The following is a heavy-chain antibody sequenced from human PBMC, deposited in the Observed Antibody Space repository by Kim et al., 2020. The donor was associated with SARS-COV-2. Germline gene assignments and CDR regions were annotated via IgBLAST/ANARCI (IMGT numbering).Heavy chain of an antibody. V-gene: IGHV4-59*01. D-gene: IGHD2-15*01. CDR1: GGSISRDN. Sequence: SETLSLTCSVSGGSISRDNWTWIRQPPGKGLDWIGNVYYSGRTRYNPSLMSRVAIFVDPSKSHFSLTLTSVTAADTAVYFCARIPDIAVWPFDSWGQGILVSVSS. J-gene: IGHJ4*02. CDR3: ARIPDIAVWPFDS. CDR2: VYYSGRT.